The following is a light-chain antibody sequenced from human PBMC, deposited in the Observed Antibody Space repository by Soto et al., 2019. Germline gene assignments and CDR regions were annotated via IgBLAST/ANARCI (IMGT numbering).Light chain of an antibody. CDR1: QSVSNTY. Sequence: EIVLTQSPGTLSLSPGERATLSCRASQSVSNTYLARYQQKPGQAPRLLIYDASSRATGIPDRFSGSGSATDFTLTISRLEPEDFAVYYCQQYGRSPGLFTFGPGTRVDIK. CDR3: QQYGRSPGLFT. J-gene: IGKJ3*01. V-gene: IGKV3-20*01. CDR2: DAS.